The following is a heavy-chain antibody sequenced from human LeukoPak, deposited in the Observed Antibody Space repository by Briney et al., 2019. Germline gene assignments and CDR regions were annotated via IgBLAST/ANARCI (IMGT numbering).Heavy chain of an antibody. J-gene: IGHJ4*02. CDR1: GFTFSSDS. D-gene: IGHD5-24*01. CDR3: ARDGYNSY. Sequence: GGSLRLSCTASGFTFSSDSMNWVRQAPGKGLDLVSSISSSSSYIYYADSVKGRFTISRDNAKNSLYLQMNSLRAEDTAVYYCARDGYNSYWGQGTLVTVSS. CDR2: ISSSSSYI. V-gene: IGHV3-21*01.